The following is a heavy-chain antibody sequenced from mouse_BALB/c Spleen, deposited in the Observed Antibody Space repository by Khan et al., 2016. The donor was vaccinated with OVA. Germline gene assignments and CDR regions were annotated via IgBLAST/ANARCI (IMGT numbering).Heavy chain of an antibody. V-gene: IGHV3-6*02. CDR3: ATLLRPLDD. CDR2: ISYDGSN. D-gene: IGHD1-2*01. J-gene: IGHJ2*01. CDR1: GYSITGGYY. Sequence: EVQLQESGPGLVKPSQSLSLTCSVTGYSITGGYYWNWIRQFPGNKLEWMGYISYDGSNNYNPSLKNRISITRDTSKNQFFLKLNSVTTEDTATYYCATLLRPLDDWGQGTTLTVSS.